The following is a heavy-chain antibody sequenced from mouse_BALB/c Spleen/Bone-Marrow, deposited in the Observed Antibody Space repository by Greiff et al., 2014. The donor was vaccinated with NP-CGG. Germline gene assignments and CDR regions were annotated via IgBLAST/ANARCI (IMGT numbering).Heavy chain of an antibody. V-gene: IGHV2-9*02. CDR2: IWAGGGT. J-gene: IGHJ3*01. CDR3: VSELGGFAY. CDR1: GFSLNNYG. Sequence: VKLVESGPGLVAPSQSLSISCTVSGFSLNNYGVRRVRQPPGKGLEWLGVIWAGGGTNYNSTLMSRLSVIKDNSKSQVFLKMNSLQTDDTAMYYCVSELGGFAYWGQGTLVTVSA.